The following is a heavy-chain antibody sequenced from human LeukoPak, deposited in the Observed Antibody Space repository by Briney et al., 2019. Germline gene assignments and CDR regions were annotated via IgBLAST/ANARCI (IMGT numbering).Heavy chain of an antibody. CDR1: GFSLSSSGMC. Sequence: SGPALVKPTQTLTLTCTFSGFSLSSSGMCVSWIRQPPGKALEWLARIDWDDDKYYNTSLKTRLTISQDTSKNQVVLTMTNMDPVDTATYYCARFRYCSSTSCYFFDYWGQGTLVTVSS. CDR2: IDWDDDK. V-gene: IGHV2-70*11. J-gene: IGHJ4*02. CDR3: ARFRYCSSTSCYFFDY. D-gene: IGHD2-2*01.